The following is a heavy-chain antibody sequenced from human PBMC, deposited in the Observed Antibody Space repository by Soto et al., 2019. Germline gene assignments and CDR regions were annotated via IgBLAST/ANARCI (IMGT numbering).Heavy chain of an antibody. J-gene: IGHJ6*02. CDR1: GGSISSGGYY. CDR2: IYYSGST. D-gene: IGHD6-13*01. CDR3: ARDPAGTNYYYGMDV. V-gene: IGHV4-31*03. Sequence: SETLSLTCTVSGGSISSGGYYWSWIRQHPGKGLEWIGYIYYSGSTCYNPSLKSRVTISVDTSKNQFSLKLSSVTAADTAVYYCARDPAGTNYYYGMDVWGQGTTVTVSS.